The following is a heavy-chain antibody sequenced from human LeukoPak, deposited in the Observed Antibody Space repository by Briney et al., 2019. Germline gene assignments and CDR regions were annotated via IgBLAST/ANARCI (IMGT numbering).Heavy chain of an antibody. J-gene: IGHJ4*02. CDR1: GFTFSSYS. D-gene: IGHD5-18*01. CDR3: ARDLENTDMAYGGFYFDY. CDR2: ISSSSSTL. Sequence: GGSLRLSCAASGFTFSSYSMNWVRQAPGRGLEWVAYISSSSSTLYYADSVKGRFTISRDNAKNSLYLQMSTLRAEDTAVYYCARDLENTDMAYGGFYFDYWGQGTLVTVSS. V-gene: IGHV3-48*01.